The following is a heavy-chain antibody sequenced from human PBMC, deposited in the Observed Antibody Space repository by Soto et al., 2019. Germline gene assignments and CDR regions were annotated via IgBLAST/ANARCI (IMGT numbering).Heavy chain of an antibody. V-gene: IGHV1-2*04. CDR1: GYTFTGYY. Sequence: GASVKVSCKASGYTFTGYYMHWVRQAPGQGLEWIGWINPNSGGTNYAQKFQGWVTMTRDTSFSTAYMELSRLRSDDTAVYYCAREDPAGSMARAFDIWGQGTMVTVSS. CDR2: INPNSGGT. J-gene: IGHJ3*02. CDR3: AREDPAGSMARAFDI. D-gene: IGHD6-13*01.